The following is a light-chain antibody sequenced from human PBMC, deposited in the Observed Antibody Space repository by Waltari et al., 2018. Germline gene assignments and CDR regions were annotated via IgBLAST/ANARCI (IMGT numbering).Light chain of an antibody. CDR1: QSISSD. V-gene: IGKV3-11*01. CDR3: QQRSDWPPWT. CDR2: YAS. J-gene: IGKJ1*01. Sequence: EIVLTQSPATVSLSPGERATLSCRASQSISSDLAWYQQKPGQAPRLLISYASNRATGIPARFSGSGSGTDFTLTISSLELEDFAVYYCQQRSDWPPWTFGQGTKVEIK.